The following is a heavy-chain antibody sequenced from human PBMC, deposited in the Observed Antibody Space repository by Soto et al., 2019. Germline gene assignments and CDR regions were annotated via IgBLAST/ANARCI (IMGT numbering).Heavy chain of an antibody. J-gene: IGHJ4*02. Sequence: QLQLQESGPGLVKPSETLSLTCTVSGGSISSSSYYWGWIRQPPGKGLEWIGSIYYSGGTYYNPSLKRRVTISVDTSKNQFSLKLSSVTAADTAVYYCARHERYYDSSGYYAVYFDYWGQGTLVTVSS. D-gene: IGHD3-22*01. V-gene: IGHV4-39*01. CDR2: IYYSGGT. CDR1: GGSISSSSYY. CDR3: ARHERYYDSSGYYAVYFDY.